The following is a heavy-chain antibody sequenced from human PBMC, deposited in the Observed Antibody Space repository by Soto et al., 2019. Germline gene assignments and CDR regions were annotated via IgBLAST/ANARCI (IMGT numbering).Heavy chain of an antibody. D-gene: IGHD3-16*02. CDR3: VKDPRVSLFSLFDY. V-gene: IGHV3-23*01. J-gene: IGHJ4*02. Sequence: EVQLLESGGGLVQPGGSLRLSCAASGFTFSSSAMSWVRQAPGKGLEWVSGISGSGDSTYDADSVKGRFTISRDNFKNTLYLQMNSLRVEDTALYYCVKDPRVSLFSLFDYWGQGILVTVSS. CDR2: ISGSGDST. CDR1: GFTFSSSA.